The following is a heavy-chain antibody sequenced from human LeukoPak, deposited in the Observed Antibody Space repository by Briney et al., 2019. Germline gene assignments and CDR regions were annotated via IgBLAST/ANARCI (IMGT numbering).Heavy chain of an antibody. CDR3: ANRLGLPPFSYYGRDV. CDR1: GFTFSSYA. J-gene: IGHJ6*02. D-gene: IGHD3-16*01. V-gene: IGHV3-23*01. Sequence: GGSLRLSCAASGFTFSSYAMSWVRQAPGKGLEWVSAISGSGGSTYYADSVKGRFTISRDNSKNTLYLQMNSLRAEDTAVYYCANRLGLPPFSYYGRDVGGQGTTVTVPS. CDR2: ISGSGGST.